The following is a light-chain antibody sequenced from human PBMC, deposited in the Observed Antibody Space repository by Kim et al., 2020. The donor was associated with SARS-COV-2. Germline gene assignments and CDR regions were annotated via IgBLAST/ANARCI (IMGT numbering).Light chain of an antibody. J-gene: IGKJ2*01. CDR2: EVS. Sequence: GQPAASSCKSSQSRLHSDGRTPLYWFVQKPGQSPQLLIYEVSSRMSGVPDRFSGSGSGTDFTLTISRVESDDVGVYSCMQGVPAYTFGPGTKLEI. CDR1: QSRLHSDGRTP. CDR3: MQGVPAYT. V-gene: IGKV2-29*02.